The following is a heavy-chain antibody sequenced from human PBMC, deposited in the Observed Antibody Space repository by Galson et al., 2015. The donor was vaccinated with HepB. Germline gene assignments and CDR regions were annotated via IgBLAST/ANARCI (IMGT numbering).Heavy chain of an antibody. J-gene: IGHJ4*02. D-gene: IGHD6-13*01. V-gene: IGHV3-33*06. CDR1: GFTFSSYG. Sequence: SLRLSCAASGFTFSSYGMHWVRQAPGKGLEWVAVIWYDGSNKYYADSVKGRFTIPRDNSKNTLYLQMNSLRAEDTAVYYCAKDQGAAAFFDYWGQGTLVTVSS. CDR3: AKDQGAAAFFDY. CDR2: IWYDGSNK.